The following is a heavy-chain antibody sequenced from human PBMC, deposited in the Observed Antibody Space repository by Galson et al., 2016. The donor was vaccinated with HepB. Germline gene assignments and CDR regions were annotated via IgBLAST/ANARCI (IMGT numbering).Heavy chain of an antibody. D-gene: IGHD3-10*01. V-gene: IGHV3-21*06. CDR2: IDRTSNYI. J-gene: IGHJ2*01. CDR1: GFAFSSYS. CDR3: ARDPFGGGGPRGWYFDL. Sequence: SLRLSCAASGFAFSSYSMNWVRQAPGKGLEWVSSIDRTSNYIYYAASVKGRFTISSGNARNSLYLQMNSLRAEDTAVYYCARDPFGGGGPRGWYFDLWGRGTLVTVSS.